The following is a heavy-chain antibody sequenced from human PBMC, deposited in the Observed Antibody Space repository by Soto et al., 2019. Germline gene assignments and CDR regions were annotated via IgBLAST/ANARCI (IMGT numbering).Heavy chain of an antibody. CDR2: IGPYNGNT. Sequence: QVQLVQSGAEVKKPGASVKVSCKASGYTFNNYGISWVRQAPGQGLEWMGWIGPYNGNTDHAQNFQGRVTMTTETSTNTAYMKLRSLRSDDTALYYCARCYCSVGSCYTCWHFDLWGRGTLVTVSS. CDR3: ARCYCSVGSCYTCWHFDL. J-gene: IGHJ2*01. CDR1: GYTFNNYG. D-gene: IGHD2-15*01. V-gene: IGHV1-18*01.